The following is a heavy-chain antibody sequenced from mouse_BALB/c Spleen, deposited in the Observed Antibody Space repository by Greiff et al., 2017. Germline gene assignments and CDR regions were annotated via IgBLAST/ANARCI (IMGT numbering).Heavy chain of an antibody. CDR3: ARYRGVDYAMDY. J-gene: IGHJ4*01. CDR2: ISYSGST. CDR1: GDSITSGY. V-gene: IGHV3-8*02. Sequence: EVKVEESGPSLVKPSQTLSLTCSVTGDSITSGYWNWIRKFPGNKLEYMGYISYSGSTYYNPSLKSRISITRDTSKNQYYLQLNSVTTEDTATYYCARYRGVDYAMDYWGQGTSVTVSS.